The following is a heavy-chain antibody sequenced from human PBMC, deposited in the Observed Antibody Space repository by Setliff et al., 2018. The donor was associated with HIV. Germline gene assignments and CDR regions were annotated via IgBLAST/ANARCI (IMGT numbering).Heavy chain of an antibody. CDR3: ARAVIRREDRGMWTKLWSAPNHMDV. V-gene: IGHV4-61*01. Sequence: SETLSLTCTVSGDSINSGNYYWSWIRQHPGKGLEWIGYIHYGGGTYYNPSLESRVSISRDTSKNQFSLNLRDVTAGDTALYYCARAVIRREDRGMWTKLWSAPNHMDVWGKEITVTVSS. CDR1: GDSINSGNYY. CDR2: IHYGGGT. D-gene: IGHD3-10*01. J-gene: IGHJ6*03.